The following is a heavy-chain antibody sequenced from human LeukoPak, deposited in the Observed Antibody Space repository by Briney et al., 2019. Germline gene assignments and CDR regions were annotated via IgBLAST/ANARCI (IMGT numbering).Heavy chain of an antibody. J-gene: IGHJ5*02. CDR1: GGSISSYY. CDR2: IYTSGST. CDR3: ARGPPYYDFWSGNNWFDP. D-gene: IGHD3-3*01. V-gene: IGHV4-4*07. Sequence: PSETLSLTCTVSGGSISSYYWSWIRQPAGKGLEWIGRIYTSGSTNYNPSLKSRVTMSVDTSKNQFSLKLSSVTAADTAVYYCARGPPYYDFWSGNNWFDPWGQGTLVTVFS.